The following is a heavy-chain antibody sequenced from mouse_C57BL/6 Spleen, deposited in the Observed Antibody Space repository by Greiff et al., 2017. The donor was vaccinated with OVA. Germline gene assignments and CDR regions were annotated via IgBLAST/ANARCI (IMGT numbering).Heavy chain of an antibody. CDR2: INPNNGGT. CDR1: GYTFTDYN. J-gene: IGHJ4*01. V-gene: IGHV1-18*01. CDR3: ASYAMDY. Sequence: VQLKESGPEMVKPGASVKIPCKASGYTFTDYNMDWVKQSHGKSLEWIGDINPNNGGTIYNQKFKGKATLTVDKSSSTAYMELRSLTSEDTAVYYCASYAMDYWGQGTSVTVSS.